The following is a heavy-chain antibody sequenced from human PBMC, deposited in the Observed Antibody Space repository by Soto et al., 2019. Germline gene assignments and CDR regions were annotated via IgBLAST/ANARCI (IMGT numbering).Heavy chain of an antibody. CDR2: ISPDGGRT. V-gene: IGHV1-46*01. J-gene: IGHJ4*02. CDR1: GFTFSNFA. CDR3: ATRDPGHY. Sequence: PGGSLRLSCAPSGFTFSNFAMSWVRQAPGKGLEWVSGISPDGGRTSYAQKFQGRVTMTRDTSTSTVYMELSSLRSEDTAVYYCATRDPGHYWGQGTLVTVSS.